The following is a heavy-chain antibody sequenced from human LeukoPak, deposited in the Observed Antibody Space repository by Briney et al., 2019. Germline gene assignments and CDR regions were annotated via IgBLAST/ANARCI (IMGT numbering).Heavy chain of an antibody. D-gene: IGHD2/OR15-2a*01. Sequence: GGSLRLSCAASAFTYSDSALHWVRQASGKGLEWVGRIRSKANSYATAYATSAKGRFTISRDDSKNTASLQMNSLKTEDTAVYYCTTILFYWGQGTLVTVSS. J-gene: IGHJ4*02. CDR2: IRSKANSYAT. V-gene: IGHV3-73*01. CDR1: AFTYSDSA. CDR3: TTILFY.